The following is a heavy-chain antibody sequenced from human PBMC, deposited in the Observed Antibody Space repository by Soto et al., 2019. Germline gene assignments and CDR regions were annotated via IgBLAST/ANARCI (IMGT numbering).Heavy chain of an antibody. J-gene: IGHJ6*03. CDR3: ARVDDYSTYYYYYMDV. CDR2: INHSGST. D-gene: IGHD4-4*01. V-gene: IGHV4-34*01. Sequence: QVQLQQWGAGLLKPSETLSLTCAVYGGSFSGYYWSWIRQPPGKGLEWIGEINHSGSTNYNPSLKSRVTISVDTSKNQFSLKLSSVTAADTAVYYCARVDDYSTYYYYYMDVWGKGTTVTVSS. CDR1: GGSFSGYY.